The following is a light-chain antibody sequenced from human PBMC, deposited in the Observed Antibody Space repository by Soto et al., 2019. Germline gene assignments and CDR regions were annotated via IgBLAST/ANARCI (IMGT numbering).Light chain of an antibody. CDR3: CSYAGSNNLV. V-gene: IGLV2-8*01. Sequence: QSALTQPPSASGSPGQSVTISCTGTSSDVGGYNYVSWYQQHPGKAPKLMICEVTKRPSGVPDRFSGSRSGNTASLTVSGLQAEDEADYYCCSYAGSNNLVFGGGTKLTVL. CDR2: EVT. J-gene: IGLJ2*01. CDR1: SSDVGGYNY.